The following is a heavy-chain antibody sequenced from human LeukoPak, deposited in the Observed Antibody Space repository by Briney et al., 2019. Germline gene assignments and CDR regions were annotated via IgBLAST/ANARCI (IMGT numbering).Heavy chain of an antibody. Sequence: GGSLRLSCAASGFTFSNAWMSWVRQAPGKGLEWVGRIKSKTDGGTTDYAAPVRGRFTISRDDSKNTLYLQMNSLKTEDTAVYYCLRDWYGSGSYWQIRESYFDYWGQGTLVTVSS. CDR2: IKSKTDGGTT. D-gene: IGHD3-10*01. V-gene: IGHV3-15*01. CDR3: LRDWYGSGSYWQIRESYFDY. J-gene: IGHJ4*02. CDR1: GFTFSNAW.